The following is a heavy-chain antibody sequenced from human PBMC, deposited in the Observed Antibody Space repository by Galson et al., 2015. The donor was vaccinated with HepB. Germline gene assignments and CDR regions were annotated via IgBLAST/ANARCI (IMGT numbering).Heavy chain of an antibody. J-gene: IGHJ6*02. Sequence: SLRLSCAASGSILSSCSMNWVRQAPGKGLEWVSSMSSSTNYIYYADSVKGRFTVSIDNAKNSLFLQMNSLRAEDTAVYYCATNTPAAVMRASGMDVWGQGTAVTVSS. D-gene: IGHD2-2*01. CDR1: GSILSSCS. CDR2: MSSSTNYI. V-gene: IGHV3-21*01. CDR3: ATNTPAAVMRASGMDV.